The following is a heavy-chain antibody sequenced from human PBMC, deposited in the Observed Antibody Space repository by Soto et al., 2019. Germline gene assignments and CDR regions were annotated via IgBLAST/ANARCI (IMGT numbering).Heavy chain of an antibody. CDR1: GYTFTSYG. CDR3: ARLSGYDLNSWFDP. Sequence: DSVKFYCKASGYTFTSYGISSVRQAPGQGLEWMGWISAYNGNTNYAQKLQGRVTMTTDTSTSTAYMELRSLRSDDTAVYYCARLSGYDLNSWFDPWGQGTLVTVSS. CDR2: ISAYNGNT. J-gene: IGHJ5*02. V-gene: IGHV1-18*01. D-gene: IGHD5-12*01.